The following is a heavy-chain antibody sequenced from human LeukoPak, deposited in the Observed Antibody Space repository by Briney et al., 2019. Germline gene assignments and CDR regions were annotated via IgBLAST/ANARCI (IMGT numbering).Heavy chain of an antibody. CDR2: IGGGGSSA. Sequence: GGSLRLSCAASGFTFSLYAMSWVRQAPGKGLEWVSAIGGGGSSAYYADSVKGRFTISRDNSKNTLFLQMNSLRAEDTAVYYCARRDSSGYYAHFDYWGQGTLVTVSS. J-gene: IGHJ4*02. CDR1: GFTFSLYA. D-gene: IGHD3-22*01. V-gene: IGHV3-23*01. CDR3: ARRDSSGYYAHFDY.